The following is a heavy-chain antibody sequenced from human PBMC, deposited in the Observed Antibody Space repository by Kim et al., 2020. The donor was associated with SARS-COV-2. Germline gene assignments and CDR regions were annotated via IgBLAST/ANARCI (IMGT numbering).Heavy chain of an antibody. V-gene: IGHV3-74*01. J-gene: IGHJ4*02. Sequence: GGSLRLSCAASGFTFSSYWMHWVRQAPGKGLVWVSRINSDGSSTSYADSVKGRFTISRDNAKNTLYLQMNSLRAEDTAVYYCARGRYCSSTSCFRDFDYWGQGTLVTVSS. D-gene: IGHD2-2*01. CDR1: GFTFSSYW. CDR2: INSDGSST. CDR3: ARGRYCSSTSCFRDFDY.